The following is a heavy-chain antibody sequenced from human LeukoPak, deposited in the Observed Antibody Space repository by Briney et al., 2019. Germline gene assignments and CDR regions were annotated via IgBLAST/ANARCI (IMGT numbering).Heavy chain of an antibody. D-gene: IGHD2-15*01. CDR3: AREAVGNWFDP. V-gene: IGHV3-21*01. Sequence: GGSLRLSCAASGFTFSSYSMNWVRQAPGRGLEWVSSISSSSSYIYYADSVKGRFTISRDNAKNSLYLQMNSLRAEDTAVYYCAREAVGNWFDPWGQGTLVTVSS. J-gene: IGHJ5*02. CDR1: GFTFSSYS. CDR2: ISSSSSYI.